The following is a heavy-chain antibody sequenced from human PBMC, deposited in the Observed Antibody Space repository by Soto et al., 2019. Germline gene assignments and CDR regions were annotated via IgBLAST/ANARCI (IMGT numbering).Heavy chain of an antibody. CDR1: GFTFSSYA. J-gene: IGHJ6*02. V-gene: IGHV3-23*01. CDR2: ISGSGGST. D-gene: IGHD2-15*01. Sequence: EVQLLESGGGLVQPGGSLRLSCAASGFTFSSYAMSWVRQAPGKGLEWFSAISGSGGSTYYADSVKGRFTISRDNSKNTLYLQMNSLRAEDTAVYYCAKDRYCSGGSCYSSGMDVWGQGTTGTVSS. CDR3: AKDRYCSGGSCYSSGMDV.